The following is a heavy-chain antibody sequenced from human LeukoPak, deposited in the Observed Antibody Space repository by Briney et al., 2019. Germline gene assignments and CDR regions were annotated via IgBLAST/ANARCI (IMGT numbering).Heavy chain of an antibody. J-gene: IGHJ4*02. CDR1: GFTFSNYW. CDR2: ITNDGSTT. Sequence: GGSLRLYCAAYGFTFSNYWMHWVRQAPGKGLVWVSHITNDGSTTTYADSVEGRFTISRDNAQNTLYLQMNSLRAEDTAVYYCARGAPWGSYFDYWGQGTLVTVSS. D-gene: IGHD3-16*01. CDR3: ARGAPWGSYFDY. V-gene: IGHV3-74*01.